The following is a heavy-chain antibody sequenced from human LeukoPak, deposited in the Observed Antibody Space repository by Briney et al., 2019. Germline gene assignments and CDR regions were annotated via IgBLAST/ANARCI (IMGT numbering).Heavy chain of an antibody. CDR1: GYTFTGYY. CDR2: INPNSGGT. J-gene: IGHJ5*02. CDR3: AREDVPAAIRNWFDP. D-gene: IGHD2-2*01. V-gene: IGHV1-2*02. Sequence: ASVKVSCKASGYTFTGYYIHWVRQAPGQGLEWMGWINPNSGGTNYAQKFQGRVTMTRDTSISTAYMELSRLRSDDTAVYYCAREDVPAAIRNWFDPWGQGTLVTVSS.